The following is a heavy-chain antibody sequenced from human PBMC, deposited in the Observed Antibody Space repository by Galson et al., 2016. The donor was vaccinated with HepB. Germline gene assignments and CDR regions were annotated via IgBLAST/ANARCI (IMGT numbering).Heavy chain of an antibody. CDR1: GYNFSTYA. J-gene: IGHJ4*02. CDR3: ARVPTYDDLMTTYYIVPTFDY. D-gene: IGHD2/OR15-2a*01. V-gene: IGHV1-3*01. Sequence: SVKVSCKASGYNFSTYAIHWVRQAPGQRLEWMGWINAGKGKTQYSQKFQGRVTITRDTSASTDYMELSSLRSEDTAVYYCARVPTYDDLMTTYYIVPTFDYWGQGTLVTVSS. CDR2: INAGKGKT.